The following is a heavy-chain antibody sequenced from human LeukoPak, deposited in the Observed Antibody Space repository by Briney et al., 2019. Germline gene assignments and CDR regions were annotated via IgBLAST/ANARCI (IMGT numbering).Heavy chain of an antibody. CDR2: IYYSGST. Sequence: LIVPWWDTVVSVRSDDRSGIRHTQGKGLEWIGYIYYSGSTNSNPSLKSRVTISVDTSKNQFSLKLSSVTAADTAVYYCARSSGWYSGYDYWGQGTLVTVSS. D-gene: IGHD6-19*01. CDR3: ARSSGWYSGYDY. J-gene: IGHJ4*02. V-gene: IGHV4-59*02. CDR1: VVSVRSDD.